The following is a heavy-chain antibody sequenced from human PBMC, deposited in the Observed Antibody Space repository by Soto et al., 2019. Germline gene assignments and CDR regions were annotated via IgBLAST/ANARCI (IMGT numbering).Heavy chain of an antibody. D-gene: IGHD3-10*01. CDR3: AKALSTYYYGSGSWFQDY. CDR1: GFTFSSYG. V-gene: IGHV3-30*18. Sequence: QVQLVESGGGVVQPGRSLRLSCAASGFTFSSYGMHWVRQAPGKGLEWVAVISYDGSNKYYADSVKGRFTISRDNSKKTLYLQMNSLRAEDTAVYYCAKALSTYYYGSGSWFQDYWGQGTLVTVSS. J-gene: IGHJ4*02. CDR2: ISYDGSNK.